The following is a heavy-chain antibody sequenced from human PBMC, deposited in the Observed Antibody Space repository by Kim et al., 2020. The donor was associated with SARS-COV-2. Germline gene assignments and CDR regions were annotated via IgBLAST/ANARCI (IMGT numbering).Heavy chain of an antibody. V-gene: IGHV1-18*01. CDR3: AGFLVVVPAASHFDY. Sequence: RKLQGRVTMTTDTSTSTAYMELRSLRSDDTAVYYCAGFLVVVPAASHFDYWGQGTLVTVSS. J-gene: IGHJ4*02. D-gene: IGHD2-2*01.